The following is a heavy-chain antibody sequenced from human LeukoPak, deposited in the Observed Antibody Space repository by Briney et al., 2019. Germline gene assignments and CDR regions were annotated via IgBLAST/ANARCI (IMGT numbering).Heavy chain of an antibody. D-gene: IGHD3-16*01. V-gene: IGHV4-59*11. CDR1: GGSINSLY. Sequence: SETLSLTCAVSGGSINSLYWSWIRQPPGEGLEWIGFIQNTGRTIYPPSLDSRVTMSVDSSKNQFSLKLRSVTAADTAVYFCARGQRSNNAYPYFDSWGQGTLVTVSS. J-gene: IGHJ4*02. CDR2: IQNTGRT. CDR3: ARGQRSNNAYPYFDS.